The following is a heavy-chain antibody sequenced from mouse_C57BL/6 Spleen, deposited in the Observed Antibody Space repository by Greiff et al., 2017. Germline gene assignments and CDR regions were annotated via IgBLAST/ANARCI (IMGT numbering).Heavy chain of an antibody. J-gene: IGHJ3*01. CDR2: IDPNRGGT. Sequence: QVQLQQPGAELVKPGASVQLSCKASGYTFTSYWMHWVKQRPGRGLEWLGRIDPNRGGTKYNEKFKSKATLTVDKPSSTAYMQLSSLTSEDSAVYYCAGVYDGYWFAYWGQGTLVTVSA. CDR1: GYTFTSYW. V-gene: IGHV1-72*01. D-gene: IGHD2-3*01. CDR3: AGVYDGYWFAY.